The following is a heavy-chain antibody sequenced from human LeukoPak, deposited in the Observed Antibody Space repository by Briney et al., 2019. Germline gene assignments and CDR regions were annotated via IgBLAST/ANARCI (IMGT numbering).Heavy chain of an antibody. V-gene: IGHV3-23*01. CDR1: GFTFSSYA. D-gene: IGHD2-2*01. J-gene: IGHJ4*02. CDR2: ISGSGGST. CDR3: ANDHLRIPAAIDY. Sequence: PGGSLRLSCAASGFTFSSYAMSWVRQAPGKGLEWVSAISGSGGSTYYADSAKGRFTISRDNSKNTLYLQMNSLRAEDTAVYYCANDHLRIPAAIDYWGQGTLVTVSS.